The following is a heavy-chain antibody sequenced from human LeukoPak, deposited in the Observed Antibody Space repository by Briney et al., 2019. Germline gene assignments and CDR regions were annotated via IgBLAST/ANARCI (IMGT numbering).Heavy chain of an antibody. Sequence: SETLSLTCTVSGGSISSYYWSWIRQPPGKGLEWIGYIYYSGSTNYNPSLKSRVTISVDTSKNQFSLKLSSVTAADTAVYYCARSEGGASTGLDYWGQGTLVTVSS. V-gene: IGHV4-59*01. CDR2: IYYSGST. D-gene: IGHD1-26*01. CDR1: GGSISSYY. CDR3: ARSEGGASTGLDY. J-gene: IGHJ4*02.